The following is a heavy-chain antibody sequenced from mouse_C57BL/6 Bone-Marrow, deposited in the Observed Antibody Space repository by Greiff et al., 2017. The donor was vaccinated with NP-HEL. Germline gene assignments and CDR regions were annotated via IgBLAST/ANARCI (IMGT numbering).Heavy chain of an antibody. CDR2: INPYNGGT. D-gene: IGHD4-1*01. CDR1: GYTFTDYY. Sequence: VQLQQSGPVLVKPGASVKMSCKASGYTFTDYYMNWVKQSHGKSLEWIGVINPYNGGTSYNQKFKGKATLTVDKSSSTAYMELNSLTSEDSAVYYCASLANWVWFAYWGQGTLVTVSA. CDR3: ASLANWVWFAY. J-gene: IGHJ3*01. V-gene: IGHV1-19*01.